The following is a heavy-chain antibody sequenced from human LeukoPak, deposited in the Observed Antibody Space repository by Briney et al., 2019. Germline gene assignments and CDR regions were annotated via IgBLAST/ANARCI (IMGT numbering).Heavy chain of an antibody. D-gene: IGHD6-19*01. V-gene: IGHV3-23*01. J-gene: IGHJ4*02. CDR2: ITGSGGTT. Sequence: GGSLRLSCAASGFTFSNAWMNWVRQAPGKGLERVSVITGSGGTTFYADSVKGRFTISRDNSKNTVFLQMNSLRAEDTAVYYCATAGGSSGSYPLIYWGQGILVTVSS. CDR3: ATAGGSSGSYPLIY. CDR1: GFTFSNAW.